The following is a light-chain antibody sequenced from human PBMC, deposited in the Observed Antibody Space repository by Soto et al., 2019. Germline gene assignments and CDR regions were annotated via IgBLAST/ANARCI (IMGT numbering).Light chain of an antibody. V-gene: IGLV7-46*01. Sequence: QAVVTQEPSLTVSPGGTVTLTCVSSTGTVASGHYPYWVQQKPGQVPRTLIYDTDNKHSWTPARFSGSLLGGKAALTLSGAQSDDEADYYCLLTYNGPRVFGGGTKLTVL. CDR3: LLTYNGPRV. CDR2: DTD. CDR1: TGTVASGHY. J-gene: IGLJ3*02.